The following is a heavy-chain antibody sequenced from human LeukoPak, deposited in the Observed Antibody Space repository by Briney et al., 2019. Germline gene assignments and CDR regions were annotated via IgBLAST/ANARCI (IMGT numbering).Heavy chain of an antibody. CDR2: IDPSDSYT. CDR1: GYSLTSYW. D-gene: IGHD1-26*01. CDR3: ARLVGGVGASRRAFDI. V-gene: IGHV5-10-1*01. Sequence: PGESLRISCKGSGYSLTSYWISWVRQMPGKGLEWMGRIDPSDSYTNYSPSFQGHVTISADKSISTAYLQWSSLKASDTAMYYCARLVGGVGASRRAFDIWGQGTMVTVSS. J-gene: IGHJ3*02.